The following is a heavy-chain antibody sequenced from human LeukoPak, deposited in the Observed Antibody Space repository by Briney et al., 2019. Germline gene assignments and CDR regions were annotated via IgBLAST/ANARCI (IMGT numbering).Heavy chain of an antibody. V-gene: IGHV3-23*01. D-gene: IGHD4-17*01. CDR1: GFTFSSYA. CDR3: AKDTDYGDYAHLGY. J-gene: IGHJ4*02. CDR2: ISGSGGST. Sequence: GGSLRLSCAASGFTFSSYAMSRVRQAPGKGLEWVSAISGSGGSTYYADSVKGRFTISRDNSKNTLYLQMNSLRAEDTAVYYCAKDTDYGDYAHLGYWGQGTLVTVSS.